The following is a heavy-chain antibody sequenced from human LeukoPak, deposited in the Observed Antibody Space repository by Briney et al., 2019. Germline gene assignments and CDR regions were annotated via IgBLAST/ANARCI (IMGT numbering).Heavy chain of an antibody. CDR3: ARARPYYYGSGSYGYYFDY. D-gene: IGHD3-10*01. V-gene: IGHV1-69*04. CDR1: GGTFSSYA. Sequence: ASVKVSCKASGGTFSSYAISWVRQAPGQGLEWMGRIIPILGIANYAQKFQGRVTITRDTSASTAYMELSSLRSEDTAVYYCARARPYYYGSGSYGYYFDYWGQGTLVTVSS. CDR2: IIPILGIA. J-gene: IGHJ4*02.